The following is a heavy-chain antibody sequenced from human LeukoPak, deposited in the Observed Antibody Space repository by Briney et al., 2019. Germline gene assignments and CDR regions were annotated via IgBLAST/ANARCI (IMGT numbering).Heavy chain of an antibody. J-gene: IGHJ4*02. CDR1: GFTFSNYG. CDR3: AKDLWELPDY. V-gene: IGHV3-33*06. CDR2: IWSDGSNK. D-gene: IGHD1-26*01. Sequence: GGSLRLSCAASGFTFSNYGIHWVRQAPGKGLEWVAIIWSDGSNKCYADSVKGRFTISRDNSKNTLYPQMNSLRAEDTAVYYCAKDLWELPDYWGQGTLVTVSS.